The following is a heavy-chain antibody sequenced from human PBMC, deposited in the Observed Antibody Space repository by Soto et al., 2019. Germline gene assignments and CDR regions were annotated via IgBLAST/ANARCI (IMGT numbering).Heavy chain of an antibody. D-gene: IGHD1-1*01. V-gene: IGHV4-59*01. CDR1: GGSISSYY. CDR3: AVGTGQNDY. Sequence: SETLSLTCTVSGGSISSYYWSWIRQPPGKGLECIGYIYYSGSTNYSPSLKSRVTLSVDTSKNQFSLKLSSVTAADTAVYYCAVGTGQNDYWGQGTLVTVSS. J-gene: IGHJ4*02. CDR2: IYYSGST.